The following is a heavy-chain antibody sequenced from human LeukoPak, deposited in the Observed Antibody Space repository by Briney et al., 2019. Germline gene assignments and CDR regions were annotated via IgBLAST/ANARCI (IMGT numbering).Heavy chain of an antibody. CDR3: ARDPNGDYIGTFDM. CDR2: ITGVGGTT. Sequence: PGGSLRLSCAASGFTFDNYALNWVRQAPGKGLEWVSAITGVGGTTYYADSVKGRFTISRDNSKNTLYLQMNSLRAEDTAVYFCARDPNGDYIGTFDMWGRGTMVSVSS. V-gene: IGHV3-23*01. D-gene: IGHD4-17*01. CDR1: GFTFDNYA. J-gene: IGHJ3*02.